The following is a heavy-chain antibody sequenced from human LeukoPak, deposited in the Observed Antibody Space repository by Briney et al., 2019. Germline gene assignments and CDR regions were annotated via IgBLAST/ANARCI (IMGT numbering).Heavy chain of an antibody. J-gene: IGHJ4*02. CDR3: AKDLGSSWYGGFDY. Sequence: GGSLRLSCAASGFTFSSYAMSWVRQAPGKGLEWVSIISASGGSTYDADSVKGRFTISRDNSKNTLYLQMNSLRAEDTAVYYCAKDLGSSWYGGFDYWGQGTLVTVSS. V-gene: IGHV3-23*01. CDR1: GFTFSSYA. CDR2: ISASGGST. D-gene: IGHD6-13*01.